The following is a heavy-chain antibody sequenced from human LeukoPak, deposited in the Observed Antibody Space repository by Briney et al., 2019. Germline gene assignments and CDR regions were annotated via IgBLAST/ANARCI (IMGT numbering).Heavy chain of an antibody. CDR1: GGTFSGYA. CDR2: IIPIFGTA. Sequence: ASVKVFCKASGGTFSGYAISWVRQAPGQGLEWMGGIIPIFGTANYAQKFQGRGTITADESTSTAYMEVSRLRSWDTAVYYCARGDIVVVVAAAKYDAFDMWGQGTMVTVSS. CDR3: ARGDIVVVVAAAKYDAFDM. J-gene: IGHJ3*02. D-gene: IGHD2-15*01. V-gene: IGHV1-69*13.